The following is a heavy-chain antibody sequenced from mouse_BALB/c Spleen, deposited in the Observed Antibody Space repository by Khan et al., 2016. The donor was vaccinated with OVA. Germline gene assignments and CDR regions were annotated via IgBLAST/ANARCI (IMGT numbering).Heavy chain of an antibody. J-gene: IGHJ4*01. CDR3: ARDDYFLGDAMDY. V-gene: IGHV1S56*01. Sequence: QVQLQQSGPELVKPGASVRISCKALGYTFTTYYIHWVKQRPGQGLEWIGWIYPGSFNTNYSEKFKGKATLTADKSSNTAYMQLSSLTSEDSAVYLSARDDYFLGDAMDYWGQGTSVTVSS. D-gene: IGHD2-4*01. CDR2: IYPGSFNT. CDR1: GYTFTTYY.